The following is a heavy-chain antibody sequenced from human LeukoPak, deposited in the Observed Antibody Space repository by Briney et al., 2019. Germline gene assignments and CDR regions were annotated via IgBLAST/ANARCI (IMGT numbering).Heavy chain of an antibody. V-gene: IGHV3-23*01. CDR1: GLTFNIYA. CDR2: ISGSGDST. D-gene: IGHD3-22*01. J-gene: IGHJ4*02. Sequence: GGSLRLSCAASGLTFNIYAMNWVRQAPGKGLEWVSAISGSGDSTYYADSVKGRFTISRDNSKNTLYLQMNSLRAEDTAVYYCATVGPTMIVVVTSIDYWGQGTLVTVFS. CDR3: ATVGPTMIVVVTSIDY.